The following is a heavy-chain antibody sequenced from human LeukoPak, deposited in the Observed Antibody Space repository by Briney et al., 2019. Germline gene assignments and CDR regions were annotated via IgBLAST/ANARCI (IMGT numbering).Heavy chain of an antibody. CDR1: GFTFSSYG. CDR2: IWYDGSIQ. J-gene: IGHJ4*02. D-gene: IGHD2-15*01. CDR3: ARAGYCSGGSCYGSDY. V-gene: IGHV3-33*01. Sequence: GGSLRLSCEVSGFTFSSYGMHWVRQAPGKGLEWVAAIWYDGSIQYYADSVKGRFTISRDNSKNTLYLQMDSLRAEDTAVYYCARAGYCSGGSCYGSDYWGQGTLVSVSS.